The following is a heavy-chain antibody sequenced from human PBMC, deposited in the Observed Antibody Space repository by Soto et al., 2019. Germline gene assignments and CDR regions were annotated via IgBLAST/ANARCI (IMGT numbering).Heavy chain of an antibody. Sequence: GGSLRVSCAASELTIRSYAMSWVRKKPGKGLEWVSSITSTGDRAYYADSVKGRFTVSRDNSKNTLYLQMNSLRAEDTAVYYCAKYYMVTRSPFDYWGQGTLVTVSS. J-gene: IGHJ4*02. CDR3: AKYYMVTRSPFDY. CDR1: ELTIRSYA. CDR2: ITSTGDRA. D-gene: IGHD5-18*01. V-gene: IGHV3-23*01.